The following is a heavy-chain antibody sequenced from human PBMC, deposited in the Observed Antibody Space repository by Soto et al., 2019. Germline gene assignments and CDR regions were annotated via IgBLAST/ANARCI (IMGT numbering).Heavy chain of an antibody. Sequence: ASVKVSCKASGYAFTGYYIHWVRQAPGQGLEWMGWVNPKNGDTDYAERFQGRVTMTRDTSITSAYLDLTRLRSDDTATYFCARANSGDDDEFDYWGQGTPVTVSS. CDR3: ARANSGDDDEFDY. J-gene: IGHJ4*02. V-gene: IGHV1-2*02. CDR1: GYAFTGYY. CDR2: VNPKNGDT. D-gene: IGHD5-12*01.